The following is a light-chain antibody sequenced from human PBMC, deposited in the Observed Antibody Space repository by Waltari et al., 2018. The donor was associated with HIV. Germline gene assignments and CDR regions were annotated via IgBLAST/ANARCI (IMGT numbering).Light chain of an antibody. V-gene: IGLV2-8*01. CDR2: EVT. J-gene: IGLJ3*02. CDR1: RSAPGGYNY. CDR3: ASYGGTNDVV. Sequence: SALTQPPPASGSPGQSLAISCTGTRSAPGGYNYVSWYQQHQGNAPTLMIFEVTTRPSGVPDRFSGSKSGNTASLTVSGRQAEDEADYYCASYGGTNDVVFGGGTKLTVL.